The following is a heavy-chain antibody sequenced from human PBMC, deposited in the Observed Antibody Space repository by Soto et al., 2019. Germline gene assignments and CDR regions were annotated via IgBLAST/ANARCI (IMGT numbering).Heavy chain of an antibody. CDR2: ISGSGGST. V-gene: IGHV3-23*01. J-gene: IGHJ4*02. CDR1: GFTFSSYA. D-gene: IGHD2-2*01. CDR3: ARDRVYVVGLLIRGLLDY. Sequence: GGSLRLSCAASGFTFSSYAMSWVRQAPGKGLEWVSAISGSGGSTYYADSVKGRFTIPRDNSKNTLYLQMNSLRAEDTAVYYFARDRVYVVGLLIRGLLDYWGQGTLVTVSS.